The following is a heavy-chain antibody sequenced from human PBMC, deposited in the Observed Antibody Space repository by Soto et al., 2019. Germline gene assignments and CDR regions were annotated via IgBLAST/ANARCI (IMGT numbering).Heavy chain of an antibody. Sequence: QVQLVQSGAEVKKPGASVKVSCKASEYTFTSYDINWVRQATGQGLEWMGWMNPNSGNTGYAQKFQGRVTMTRNTSISTAYMELSSLRSEDTAVYYCARSGYYSVNDAFDIWGQGTMVTVSS. CDR3: ARSGYYSVNDAFDI. V-gene: IGHV1-8*01. CDR2: MNPNSGNT. D-gene: IGHD3-22*01. CDR1: EYTFTSYD. J-gene: IGHJ3*02.